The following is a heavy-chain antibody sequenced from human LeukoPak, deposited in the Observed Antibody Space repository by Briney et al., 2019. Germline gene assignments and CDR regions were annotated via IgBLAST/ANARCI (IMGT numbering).Heavy chain of an antibody. CDR2: IYYSGST. Sequence: PSETLSLTCAVYGGSFSGYYWSWIRQPPGKGLEWIGYIYYSGSTNYNPSLKSRVTTSVDTSKNQFSLKLSSVTAADTAVYYCAGGYYYMDVWGKGTTVTISS. V-gene: IGHV4-59*01. CDR3: AGGYYYMDV. D-gene: IGHD3-16*01. J-gene: IGHJ6*03. CDR1: GGSFSGYY.